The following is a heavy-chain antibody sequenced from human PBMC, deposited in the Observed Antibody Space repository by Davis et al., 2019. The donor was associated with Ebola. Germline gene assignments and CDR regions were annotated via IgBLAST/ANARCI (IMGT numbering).Heavy chain of an antibody. Sequence: GESLKISCAASGFTFSNAWMNWVRQAPGKGLEWVGRIKSKTDGGTTDYAAPVKGRFTISRDDSKNTLYLQMNSLKTEDTAVYYCTTLEYQLPHYYYYYGMDVWGQGTTVTVSS. CDR2: IKSKTDGGTT. CDR1: GFTFSNAW. J-gene: IGHJ6*02. D-gene: IGHD2-2*01. CDR3: TTLEYQLPHYYYYYGMDV. V-gene: IGHV3-15*07.